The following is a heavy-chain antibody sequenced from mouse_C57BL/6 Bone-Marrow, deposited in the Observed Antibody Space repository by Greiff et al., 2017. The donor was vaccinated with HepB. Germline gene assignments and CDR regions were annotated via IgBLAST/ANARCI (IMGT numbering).Heavy chain of an antibody. CDR2: TFYSGIT. CDR1: GFSINSDCY. Sequence: EVQVVESGPSLVRPSQTLSLTCTVTGFSINSDCYWIWIRQFPGNKLEYIGYTFYSGITYYNPSLESRTYITRDTSKNQFSLKLSSVTTEDTATYYCARFYYGSSRYWYFDVWGTGTTVTVSS. V-gene: IGHV3-3*01. CDR3: ARFYYGSSRYWYFDV. D-gene: IGHD1-1*01. J-gene: IGHJ1*03.